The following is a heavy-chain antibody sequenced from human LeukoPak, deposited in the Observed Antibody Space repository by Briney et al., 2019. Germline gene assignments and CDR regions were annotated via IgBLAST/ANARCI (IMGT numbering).Heavy chain of an antibody. V-gene: IGHV1-18*01. CDR1: GFVFTSYG. J-gene: IGHJ4*02. CDR3: ARELHVERDDY. CDR2: ISADDGNT. Sequence: GASVKVSCTASGFVFTSYGFTWVRQAPGQGLEWMGWISADDGNTHYSEKHQGRVTMSTDTVTSTAYMELRSLRSDDTAVYYCARELHVERDDYWGQGTLVTVSS. D-gene: IGHD1-1*01.